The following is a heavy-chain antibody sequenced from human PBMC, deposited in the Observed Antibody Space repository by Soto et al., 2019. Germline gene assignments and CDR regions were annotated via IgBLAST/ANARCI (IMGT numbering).Heavy chain of an antibody. V-gene: IGHV1-3*01. CDR3: ASAGSMIAVAPMPX. D-gene: IGHD3-22*01. J-gene: IGHJ4*02. CDR1: GYTFTSYA. Sequence: ASLKVSCNASGYTFTSYAMHWVRQAPGQRLEWMGFINAGNGNTKYSQKFQGRVTITRDTSASTAYMELSSLRSEDTAVYYCASAGSMIAVAPMPXWGQGTLVTVSX. CDR2: INAGNGNT.